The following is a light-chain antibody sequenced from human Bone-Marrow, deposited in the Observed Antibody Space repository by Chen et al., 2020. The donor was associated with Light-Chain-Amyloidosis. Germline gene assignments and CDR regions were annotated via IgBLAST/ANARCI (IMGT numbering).Light chain of an antibody. V-gene: IGLV2-14*01. CDR1: SGDVGTYTY. CDR2: AVS. CDR3: SSFTSSGSYV. Sequence: QSALTQPDSVSGSPGQSLTISCNGTSGDVGTYTYVSWYQQHPGKAPKVMIYAVSNRPSGVSNRFSGSKSGNTASLSISGLQAEAEADYYCSSFTSSGSYVFGPGTKFTVL. J-gene: IGLJ1*01.